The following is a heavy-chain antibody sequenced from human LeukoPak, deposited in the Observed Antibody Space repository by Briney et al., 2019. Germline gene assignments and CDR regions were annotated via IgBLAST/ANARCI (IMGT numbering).Heavy chain of an antibody. Sequence: SQTLSLTFVISGDSVSVSNGAWNWVRQSPSRGLEWLGRTYYRSKWFYAYAVSVKSRITINPDTSKNQCSLQLNSVTPEDTAVYYCAREPYYYDHTGFHPRYLDSWGQGALVSVSS. J-gene: IGHJ4*02. D-gene: IGHD3-22*01. CDR2: TYYRSKWFY. CDR1: GDSVSVSNGA. CDR3: AREPYYYDHTGFHPRYLDS. V-gene: IGHV6-1*01.